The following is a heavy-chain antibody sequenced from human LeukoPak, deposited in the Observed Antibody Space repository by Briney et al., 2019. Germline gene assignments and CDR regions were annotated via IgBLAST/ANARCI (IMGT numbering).Heavy chain of an antibody. CDR2: ISTSSTNI. CDR1: GFTFSSYA. D-gene: IGHD1-14*01. J-gene: IGHJ4*02. CDR3: AREPRVRTARHGWVGKFDF. V-gene: IGHV3-48*01. Sequence: SGGSLRLSCAASGFTFSSYAMSWVRQAPGKGLEWVSYISTSSTNIFYADSVKGRFTISRDNAKNSLYLQMNSLRAEDTAVYFCAREPRVRTARHGWVGKFDFWGQGTLVTVSS.